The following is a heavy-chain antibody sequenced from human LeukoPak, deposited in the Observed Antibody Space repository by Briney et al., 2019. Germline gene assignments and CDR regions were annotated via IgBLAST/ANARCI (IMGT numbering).Heavy chain of an antibody. CDR1: GGSVSSGDYY. CDR3: ARSPSGSYLNFDY. CDR2: IFYTGST. V-gene: IGHV4-61*08. J-gene: IGHJ4*02. Sequence: PSETLSLTCTVSGGSVSSGDYYWRWIRQPPGKGLGWIGYIFYTGSTNYHPSLESRVTISLDTSKNQFSLKMRSVTAADTAVYYCARSPSGSYLNFDYWGQGALVTVSS. D-gene: IGHD1-26*01.